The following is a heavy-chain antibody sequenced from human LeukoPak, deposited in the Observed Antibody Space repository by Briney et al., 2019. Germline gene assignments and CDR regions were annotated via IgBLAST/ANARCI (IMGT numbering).Heavy chain of an antibody. CDR2: VSDDGSTT. V-gene: IGHV3-74*03. CDR1: GFTFSSFW. Sequence: GGSLRLSCPASGFTFSSFWLHWVPQAPGKGLVWVSRVSDDGSTTAYADSVKGRFTSSRDNAKNTLYLQMNSLRAEDTAVYYCVRHNAARAFDIWGQGTMVIVSS. J-gene: IGHJ3*02. CDR3: VRHNAARAFDI. D-gene: IGHD1-1*01.